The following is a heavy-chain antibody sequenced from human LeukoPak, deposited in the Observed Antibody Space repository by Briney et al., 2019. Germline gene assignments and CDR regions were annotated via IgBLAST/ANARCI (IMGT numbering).Heavy chain of an antibody. V-gene: IGHV3-7*04. CDR1: GFTFGSYW. Sequence: GESLCLSCAASGFTFGSYWMSWVRLTPGKGLEWVANIKQDGSKKYYMDSVKRRSTTSRDDAKNSLYLQMNSLRAEDTAVYDCAREGRGLRSPRFGESPRFDSWGQGTLVTVSS. J-gene: IGHJ4*02. CDR3: AREGRGLRSPRFGESPRFDS. CDR2: IKQDGSKK. D-gene: IGHD3-10*01.